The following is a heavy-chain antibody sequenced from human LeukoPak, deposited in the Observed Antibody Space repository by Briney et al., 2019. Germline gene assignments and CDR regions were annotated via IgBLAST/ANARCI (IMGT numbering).Heavy chain of an antibody. Sequence: PSATLSLTCAVSGESLSGFYCIWLRQSPGKGLEWIGEINHSGSTNYNPSLKSRVAMSLDTSKYQFSLRLTSVTSADTAVYYCARGEGSDIGLDAFDIWGQGTMVTVYS. CDR2: INHSGST. D-gene: IGHD3-10*01. J-gene: IGHJ3*02. CDR3: ARGEGSDIGLDAFDI. V-gene: IGHV4-34*01. CDR1: GESLSGFY.